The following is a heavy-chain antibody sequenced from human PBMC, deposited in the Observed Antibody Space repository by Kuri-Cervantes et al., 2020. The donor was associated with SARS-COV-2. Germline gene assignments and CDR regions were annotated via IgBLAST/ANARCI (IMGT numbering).Heavy chain of an antibody. V-gene: IGHV1-46*01. CDR1: GYTFTSYY. CDR2: INPSGGST. J-gene: IGHJ4*02. CDR3: YCAPKEGFDS. Sequence: ALVKVSCKASGYTFTSYYMHWVRQAPGQGLEWMGIINPSGGSTSYAQKFQGRVTMTRDTSTSTVYMELSSLTSEDTAIYYCYCAPKEGFDSWGQGTLVTVSS. D-gene: IGHD2-21*01.